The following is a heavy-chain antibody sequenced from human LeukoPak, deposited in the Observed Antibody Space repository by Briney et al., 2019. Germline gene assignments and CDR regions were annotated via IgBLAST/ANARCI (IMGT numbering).Heavy chain of an antibody. J-gene: IGHJ4*02. D-gene: IGHD3-16*01. CDR2: ISYDSEGD. Sequence: GRSLRLSCVTSGFTFSNYGMHWVRQLPGKGLEWVAVISYDSEGDYHVDSVKGRFTISRDNSKNTLYLQMNSLRVEDTAVYYCAKDGGNWYDSEGNHLMRSYMDVWGQGTLVTVSS. CDR1: GFTFSNYG. V-gene: IGHV3-30*18. CDR3: AKDGGNWYDSEGNHLMRSYMDV.